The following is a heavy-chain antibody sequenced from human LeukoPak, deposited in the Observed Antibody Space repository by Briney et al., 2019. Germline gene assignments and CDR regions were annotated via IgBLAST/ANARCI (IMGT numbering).Heavy chain of an antibody. Sequence: GGSLSLSRAAYGFTFSNCAMIWVRQAPGKEMEWVSAITGSGGNTYYADSVKGRFTISRDNSKNTLYLQMNSLRDEDTAVYYCAKWGDFDVLTGYYVPDFWGQGTLVTVSS. V-gene: IGHV3-23*01. CDR1: GFTFSNCA. J-gene: IGHJ4*02. CDR2: ITGSGGNT. CDR3: AKWGDFDVLTGYYVPDF. D-gene: IGHD3-9*01.